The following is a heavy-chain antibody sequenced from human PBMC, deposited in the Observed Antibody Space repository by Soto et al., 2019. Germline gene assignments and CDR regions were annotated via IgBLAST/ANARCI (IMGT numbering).Heavy chain of an antibody. CDR3: ARDGRFGELGPNYYYYYGMDV. D-gene: IGHD3-10*01. CDR2: ISAYNGNT. J-gene: IGHJ6*02. V-gene: IGHV1-18*01. Sequence: ASVKVSCKASGYTFTSYGISWVRQAPGQGLEWMGWISAYNGNTNYAQKLQGRVTMTTDTSTSTAYMELRSPRSDDTAVYYCARDGRFGELGPNYYYYYGMDVWGQGTTVTVSS. CDR1: GYTFTSYG.